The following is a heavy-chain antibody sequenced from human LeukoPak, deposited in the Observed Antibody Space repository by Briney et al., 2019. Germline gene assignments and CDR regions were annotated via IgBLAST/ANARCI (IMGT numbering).Heavy chain of an antibody. CDR2: INHSGST. CDR3: ARYDDYVWGRPFDY. D-gene: IGHD3-16*01. V-gene: IGHV4-34*01. Sequence: SETLSLTCAVYGGSFSGYYWSWIRQPPGKGLEWIGEINHSGSTNYNPSLKSRVTISVDTSKNQFSLKLSSVTAADTAVYYCARYDDYVWGRPFDYWGQGTLVTVSS. CDR1: GGSFSGYY. J-gene: IGHJ4*02.